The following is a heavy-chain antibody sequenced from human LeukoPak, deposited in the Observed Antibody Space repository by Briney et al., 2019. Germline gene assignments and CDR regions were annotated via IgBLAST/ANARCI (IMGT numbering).Heavy chain of an antibody. CDR1: GGSISSGGYY. J-gene: IGHJ3*02. D-gene: IGHD3-9*01. Sequence: LSLTCTVSGGSISSGGYYWSWIRQHPGKGLEWIGYIYYSGSTYYNPSLKSRVTVSVDTSKNQFSLKLSSVTAADTAVYYCARGKLLRYFDWLSRTADAFDIWGQGTMVTVSS. CDR3: ARGKLLRYFDWLSRTADAFDI. CDR2: IYYSGST. V-gene: IGHV4-31*03.